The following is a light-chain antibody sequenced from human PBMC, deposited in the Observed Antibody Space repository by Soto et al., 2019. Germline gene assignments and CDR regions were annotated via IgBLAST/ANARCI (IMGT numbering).Light chain of an antibody. J-gene: IGKJ1*01. V-gene: IGKV3-15*01. CDR3: QQNKDWPGT. CDR2: DGS. CDR1: QSVSSY. Sequence: EIVLTQPPATLSLSPGERATLSCRASQSVSSYLAWFQQKPGQAPRLLIYDGSTRATGIPVRFSGSGSGTEFTLTISSLQSEDFGVYYCQQNKDWPGTFGQGTKVDNK.